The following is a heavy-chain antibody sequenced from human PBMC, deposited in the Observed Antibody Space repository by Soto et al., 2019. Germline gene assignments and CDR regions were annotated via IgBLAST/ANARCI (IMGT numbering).Heavy chain of an antibody. CDR2: IYYSGNT. V-gene: IGHV4-59*01. D-gene: IGHD6-19*01. J-gene: IGHJ4*02. CDR3: GRGGWYVDY. Sequence: SETLSLTCTVSGGSMSTFYWSWFRQPPGKGLEWIGYIYYSGNTNYNSSLKSRVTISVDTSKNQFSLILSSVTAADTAVYYCGRGGWYVDYWGRGTLVTVSP. CDR1: GGSMSTFY.